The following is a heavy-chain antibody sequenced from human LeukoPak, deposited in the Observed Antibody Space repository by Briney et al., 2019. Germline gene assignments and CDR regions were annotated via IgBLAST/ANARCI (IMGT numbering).Heavy chain of an antibody. CDR3: AREYYYDSSGYYGWFDP. D-gene: IGHD3-22*01. CDR1: GFTFSSYS. CDR2: ISSSSSYI. Sequence: PGGFLRLSCAASGFTFSSYSMNWVRQAPGKGLEWVSSISSSSSYIYYAASVKGRFTISRDNAKNSLYLQMNSLRAEDTAVYYCAREYYYDSSGYYGWFDPWGQGTLVTVSS. V-gene: IGHV3-21*01. J-gene: IGHJ5*02.